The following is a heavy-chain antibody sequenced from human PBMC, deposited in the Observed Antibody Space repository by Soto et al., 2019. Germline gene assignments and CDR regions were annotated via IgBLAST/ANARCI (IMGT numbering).Heavy chain of an antibody. CDR3: ARERIGYGSGKDPTRWFDP. Sequence: QVQLQESGPGLVKPSQTLSLTCTVSGGSISSGGYYWSWIRQHPGKGLEWFGYIYYSGRTYYNPSLTRQVTLSVDTSKNQFSLKLSSVTAADPAVYYCARERIGYGSGKDPTRWFDPWGQGTLVTVSS. CDR2: IYYSGRT. D-gene: IGHD3-10*01. J-gene: IGHJ5*02. V-gene: IGHV4-31*01. CDR1: GGSISSGGYY.